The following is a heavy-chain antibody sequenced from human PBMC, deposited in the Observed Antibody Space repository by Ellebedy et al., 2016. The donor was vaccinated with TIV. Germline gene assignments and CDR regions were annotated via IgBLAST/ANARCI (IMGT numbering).Heavy chain of an antibody. Sequence: GESLKISCAASGFTFSSYGMHWVRQAPGKGLEWVAVIWYDGSYKYYPDSVKGRFTISRDNSKNTLWLQMNSLRAEETAVYYCTRDSGVAIMRYFDYWGQGTLVTVSS. CDR2: IWYDGSYK. V-gene: IGHV3-33*08. CDR3: TRDSGVAIMRYFDY. D-gene: IGHD5-24*01. J-gene: IGHJ4*02. CDR1: GFTFSSYG.